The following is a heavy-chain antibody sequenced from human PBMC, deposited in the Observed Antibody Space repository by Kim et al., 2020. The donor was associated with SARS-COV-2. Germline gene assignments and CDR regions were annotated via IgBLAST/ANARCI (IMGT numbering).Heavy chain of an antibody. CDR2: ISSSGSTI. J-gene: IGHJ4*02. Sequence: GGSLRLSCAASGFTFSGYSMNWVRQAPGKGLEWVSYISSSGSTINYADSVKGRFTISRDNAKNSLYLQMNSLRDEDTAIYYCARPGYGSGSYGYWGEGARGSVSS. V-gene: IGHV3-48*02. CDR1: GFTFSGYS. D-gene: IGHD3-10*01. CDR3: ARPGYGSGSYGY.